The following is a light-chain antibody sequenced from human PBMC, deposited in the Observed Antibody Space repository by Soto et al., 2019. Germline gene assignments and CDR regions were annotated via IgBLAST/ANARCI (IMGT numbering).Light chain of an antibody. J-gene: IGKJ2*01. Sequence: DIQMPQSPSSLSASVGDRVTITCQASQDINNYLNWFQQKPGQAPKLLIYDASNLQTGVPSRFSGSGSGTDFTFTISSLQPEDIGTYYWQQYDNVPRTFGQGTRLEI. CDR1: QDINNY. CDR2: DAS. CDR3: QQYDNVPRT. V-gene: IGKV1-33*01.